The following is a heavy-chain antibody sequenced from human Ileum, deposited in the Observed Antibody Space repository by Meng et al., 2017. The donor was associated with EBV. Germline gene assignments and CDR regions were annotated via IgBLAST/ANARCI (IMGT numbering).Heavy chain of an antibody. CDR1: GASVSSGGYH. Sequence: QVQLQESGPGLVKPSETLSLSCSVSGASVSSGGYHWSWIRQPPGKGLEWIGCMYDSDSGKAKYNPSLNSRVIISLDTSKSHFVLKLTSVTAADTAVYYCAYYTAGRGGVGSWGQGTLVTVSS. V-gene: IGHV4-61*03. D-gene: IGHD2-8*02. CDR3: AYYTAGRGGVGS. J-gene: IGHJ4*02. CDR2: MYDSDSGKA.